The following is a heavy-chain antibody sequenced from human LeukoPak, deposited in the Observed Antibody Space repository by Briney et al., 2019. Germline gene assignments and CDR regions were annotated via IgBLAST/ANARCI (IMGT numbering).Heavy chain of an antibody. J-gene: IGHJ4*02. D-gene: IGHD3-9*01. Sequence: SVKVSCKASGGTFSSYAISWVRQAPGQGLEWMGGIIPIFGTANYAQKFQGRVTITADESTSTAYMELSSLRTEDTAVYYCTTGRYFDWLLCNYWGQGTLVTVSS. CDR1: GGTFSSYA. V-gene: IGHV1-69*13. CDR2: IIPIFGTA. CDR3: TTGRYFDWLLCNY.